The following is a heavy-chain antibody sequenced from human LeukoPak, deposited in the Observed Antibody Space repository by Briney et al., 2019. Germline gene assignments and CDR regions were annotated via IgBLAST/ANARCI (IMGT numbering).Heavy chain of an antibody. D-gene: IGHD4-17*01. J-gene: IGHJ6*04. Sequence: SETLSLTCAVYGGSFSGYYWSWLRQPPGKGLEWIGEINHSGSTNYNPSLKSRVTISVDTSKNQFSLKLSSVTAADTAVYYCARMDYGPYCYYGMDVWGKGTTVTVSS. CDR2: INHSGST. CDR1: GGSFSGYY. CDR3: ARMDYGPYCYYGMDV. V-gene: IGHV4-34*01.